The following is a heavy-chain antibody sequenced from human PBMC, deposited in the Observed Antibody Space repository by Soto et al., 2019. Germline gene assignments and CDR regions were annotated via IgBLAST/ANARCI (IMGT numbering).Heavy chain of an antibody. D-gene: IGHD6-6*01. J-gene: IGHJ4*02. CDR3: ARGDMEYSSPGDY. Sequence: PSETLSLTCTVSGGSVSSGSYYWSWIRQPPGKGLEWIGYIYYSGSTNYNPSLKSRVTISVDTSKNQFSLKLSSVTAADTAVYYCARGDMEYSSPGDYWGQGTLVTVSS. V-gene: IGHV4-61*01. CDR2: IYYSGST. CDR1: GGSVSSGSYY.